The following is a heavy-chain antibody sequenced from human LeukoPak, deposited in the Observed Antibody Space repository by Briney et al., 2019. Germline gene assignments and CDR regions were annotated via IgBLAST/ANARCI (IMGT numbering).Heavy chain of an antibody. V-gene: IGHV2-5*01. Sequence: SGPTLVKPTQTLTLTCTFSGFSLTTGVGVGWIRQPPGKALEWLALIYSNDDRRYNPSLQSRITITKDTYKRQVVLTVTHMDPVDTATYYCAHSGLLRSFDWLPSYWGQGILVIVSS. CDR3: AHSGLLRSFDWLPSY. D-gene: IGHD3-9*01. J-gene: IGHJ4*02. CDR2: IYSNDDR. CDR1: GFSLTTGVG.